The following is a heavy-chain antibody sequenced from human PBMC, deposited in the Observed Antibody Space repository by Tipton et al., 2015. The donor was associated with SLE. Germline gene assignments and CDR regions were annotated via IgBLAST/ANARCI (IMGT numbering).Heavy chain of an antibody. Sequence: TLSLTCAVYGGSFSGYYWSWIRQPPGKGLEWIGDINHSGSTNYNPSLKSRVTISVDTSKNQFSLRLSSVTAADTAVYYCARVPGLERSYYYNYYMDVWGKGTTVTVSS. J-gene: IGHJ6*03. CDR1: GGSFSGYY. D-gene: IGHD1-1*01. V-gene: IGHV4-34*01. CDR3: ARVPGLERSYYYNYYMDV. CDR2: INHSGST.